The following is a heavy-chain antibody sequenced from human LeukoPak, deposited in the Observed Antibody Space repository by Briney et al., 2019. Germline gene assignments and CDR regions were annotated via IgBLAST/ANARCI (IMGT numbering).Heavy chain of an antibody. CDR1: GYSISSGYY. CDR3: AREIAVTGTGGFDY. J-gene: IGHJ4*02. CDR2: MYHSGNT. V-gene: IGHV4-38-2*02. Sequence: SETLSLTCAVSGYSISSGYYWGWIRQPPGKGLEWIGSMYHSGNTNYNPSLKSRVTISIDTSKNQFSVKLSSVTAADTAVYYCAREIAVTGTGGFDYWGQGTLVTASS. D-gene: IGHD6-19*01.